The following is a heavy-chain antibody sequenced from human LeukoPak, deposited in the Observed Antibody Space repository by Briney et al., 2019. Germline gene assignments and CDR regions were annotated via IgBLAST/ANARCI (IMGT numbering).Heavy chain of an antibody. D-gene: IGHD3-10*01. J-gene: IGHJ3*02. CDR2: ISYDGSTK. Sequence: QPGRSLRLSCAASGFTFSRYGIHWVRQAPGKGLEWVAVISYDGSTKYYADSVRGRFTISRDNSKNALYLQINSLRDEDTAVYYCAKDFGELLYGDSFDIWGQGTMVTVSS. CDR1: GFTFSRYG. CDR3: AKDFGELLYGDSFDI. V-gene: IGHV3-30*18.